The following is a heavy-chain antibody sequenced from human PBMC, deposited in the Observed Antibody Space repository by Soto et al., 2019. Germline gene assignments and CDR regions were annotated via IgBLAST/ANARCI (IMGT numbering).Heavy chain of an antibody. V-gene: IGHV4-59*08. CDR2: IYYSGST. Sequence: SETLSPTCTVSGGSISSYYWSWIRQPPGKGLEWIGYIYYSGSTNYNPSLKSRVTISVDTSKNQFSLKLSSVTAADTAVYYCASIRKYGDYYFDYWGQGTLVTVSS. CDR3: ASIRKYGDYYFDY. J-gene: IGHJ4*02. D-gene: IGHD4-17*01. CDR1: GGSISSYY.